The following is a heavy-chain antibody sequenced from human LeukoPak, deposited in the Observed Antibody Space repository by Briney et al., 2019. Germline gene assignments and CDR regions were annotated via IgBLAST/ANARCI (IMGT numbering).Heavy chain of an antibody. CDR3: AKDGREQQLVLSFDY. CDR2: ISGSGGST. CDR1: GFNFANHA. J-gene: IGHJ4*02. Sequence: AGGSLRLSCAASGFNFANHAMSWVRQTPGKGLEWVSAISGSGGSTYYADSVKGRFTISRDNSKNTLYLQMNSLRAEDTAVYYCAKDGREQQLVLSFDYWGQGTLVTVSS. D-gene: IGHD6-13*01. V-gene: IGHV3-23*01.